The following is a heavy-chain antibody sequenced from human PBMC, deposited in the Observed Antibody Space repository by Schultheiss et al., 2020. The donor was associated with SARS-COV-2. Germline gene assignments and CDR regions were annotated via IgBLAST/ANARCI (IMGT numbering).Heavy chain of an antibody. D-gene: IGHD1-7*01. Sequence: SQTLSLTCAVYGGSFSGYYWSWIRQPPGKGLEWIGYIYYSGSTYYNPSLKSRVTISVDTSKNQFSLKLSSVTAADTAVYYCARGLAVTGTTWEVYYGMDVWGQGTTVTVSS. CDR2: IYYSGST. CDR1: GGSFSGYY. J-gene: IGHJ6*02. CDR3: ARGLAVTGTTWEVYYGMDV. V-gene: IGHV4-34*01.